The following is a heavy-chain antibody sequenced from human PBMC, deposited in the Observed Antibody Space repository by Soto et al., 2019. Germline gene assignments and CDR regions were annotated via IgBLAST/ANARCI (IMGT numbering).Heavy chain of an antibody. CDR2: IYWDDDK. Sequence: QITLKESGPTLVKPTQTLTLTCTFSGFSLSTSGVGVGWIRQPPGKALEWLALIYWDDDKRYSPSLKSRLTITQDPSKNQVVLTMPNMDPVDTATYYCAHLLLWFGELLSPGGWFDPWGQGTLVTVSS. CDR3: AHLLLWFGELLSPGGWFDP. V-gene: IGHV2-5*02. J-gene: IGHJ5*02. CDR1: GFSLSTSGVG. D-gene: IGHD3-10*01.